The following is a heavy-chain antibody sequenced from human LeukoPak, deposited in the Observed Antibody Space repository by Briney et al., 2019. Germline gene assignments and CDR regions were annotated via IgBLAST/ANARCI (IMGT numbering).Heavy chain of an antibody. V-gene: IGHV3-72*01. CDR2: TRNKANSYTT. J-gene: IGHJ3*02. CDR1: GFTFSSYA. Sequence: PGGSLRLSCAASGFTFSSYAMHWVRQAPGKGLEWVGRTRNKANSYTTEYAASVKGRFTISRDDSKNSLYLQMNSLKTEDTAVYYCARGVAGESDAFDIWGQGTMVTVSS. CDR3: ARGVAGESDAFDI. D-gene: IGHD6-19*01.